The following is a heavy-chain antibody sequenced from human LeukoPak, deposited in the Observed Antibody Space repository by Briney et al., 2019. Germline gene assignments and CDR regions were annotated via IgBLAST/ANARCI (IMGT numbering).Heavy chain of an antibody. J-gene: IGHJ4*02. D-gene: IGHD4-23*01. CDR1: GFTVSSSD. V-gene: IGHV3-66*01. Sequence: PGGSLRLSCVASGFTVSSSDMSWVRQAPGKGLEWVSVIYSGGTTSYADSVKGRFTISRDNSKNTLYLQMNSLRAEDTAVYYCARDRRGYGGNFDFWGQGTLVTVSS. CDR3: ARDRRGYGGNFDF. CDR2: IYSGGTT.